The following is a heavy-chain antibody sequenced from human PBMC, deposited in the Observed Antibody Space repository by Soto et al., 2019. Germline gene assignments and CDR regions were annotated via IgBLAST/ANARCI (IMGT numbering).Heavy chain of an antibody. Sequence: GRSLRLSCAASGFTFSSYWMSWVLQAPGKGLEWVANIKQDGSEKYYVDSVKGRFTISRDNAKNSLYLQMNSLRADDTAVYYCASYYVWASYRVAAFDIWGQGTMVTVSS. CDR2: IKQDGSEK. J-gene: IGHJ3*02. CDR1: GFTFSSYW. CDR3: ASYYVWASYRVAAFDI. D-gene: IGHD3-16*02. V-gene: IGHV3-7*03.